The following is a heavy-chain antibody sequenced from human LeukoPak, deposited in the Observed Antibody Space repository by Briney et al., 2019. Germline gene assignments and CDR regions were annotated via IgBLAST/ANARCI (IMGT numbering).Heavy chain of an antibody. CDR3: ARTEMVGATSFDY. V-gene: IGHV3-23*01. D-gene: IGHD1-26*01. Sequence: GGSLRLSCAASGFTFSSYAMSWVRQAPGKGLEWVSTISGRGDSPNYADSVKGRFTISRDNAKNSLYLQMNSLRADDTAVYYCARTEMVGATSFDYWGQGTLVTVSS. CDR1: GFTFSSYA. J-gene: IGHJ4*02. CDR2: ISGRGDSP.